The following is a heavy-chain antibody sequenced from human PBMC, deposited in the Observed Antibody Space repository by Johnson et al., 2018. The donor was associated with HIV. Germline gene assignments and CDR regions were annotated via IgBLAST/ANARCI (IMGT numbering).Heavy chain of an antibody. CDR3: AIFPRRRASALGQVFDI. Sequence: VQLVESGGGLVQPGGSLRLSCAASGFTVSSNYMSWVRQAPGKGLEWVSVIYSGGSTYYADSVKGRFTISRDNSKNTLYLQINSLRVEDTAVYYCAIFPRRRASALGQVFDIWGQGTMVTVS. D-gene: IGHD3-16*01. V-gene: IGHV3-66*01. CDR1: GFTVSSNY. J-gene: IGHJ3*02. CDR2: IYSGGST.